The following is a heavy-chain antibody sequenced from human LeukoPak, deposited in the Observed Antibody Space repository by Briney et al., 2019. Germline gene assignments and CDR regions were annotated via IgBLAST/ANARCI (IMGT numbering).Heavy chain of an antibody. CDR1: GFTLRTYG. V-gene: IGHV3-30*02. D-gene: IGHD2-15*01. Sequence: PGGSLRLSCAASGFTLRTYGMHWVRQAPGKGLEWVAFIRNDESNKYYADSVKGRFTISRDNSKNTLYLQMNSLRPEDTAVYFCAKVIGGSSFWYARRFDYWGQGTLVTVSS. CDR3: AKVIGGSSFWYARRFDY. CDR2: IRNDESNK. J-gene: IGHJ4*02.